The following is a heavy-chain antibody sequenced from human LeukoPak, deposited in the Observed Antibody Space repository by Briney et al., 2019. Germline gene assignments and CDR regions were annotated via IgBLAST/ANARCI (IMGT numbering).Heavy chain of an antibody. CDR2: INPNSGDT. J-gene: IGHJ4*02. V-gene: IGHV1-2*02. Sequence: ASVKVSCKASGYTFTGYYMHWVRQAPGQGLEWMGWINPNSGDTNYAQKFQGRVTMTRDTSISTAYMELSRLRSDDTAVYYCARARIQLWLLTFDYWGQGTLVTVSS. D-gene: IGHD5-18*01. CDR3: ARARIQLWLLTFDY. CDR1: GYTFTGYY.